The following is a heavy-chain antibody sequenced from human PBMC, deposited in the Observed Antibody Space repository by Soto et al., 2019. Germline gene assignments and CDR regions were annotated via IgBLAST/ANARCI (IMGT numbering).Heavy chain of an antibody. CDR1: GFTFSGHW. V-gene: IGHV3-7*01. D-gene: IGHD1-1*01. CDR2: IKQDGSEK. Sequence: PGGSLRLSCATSGFTFSGHWMSWVRQAPGKGLKWVVTIKQDGSEKYYVDSVRGRFTISRDNAKNSLFLQMNSLRVEDTAVYYCTRLAGETTIFDYWGQGTLVTVSS. CDR3: TRLAGETTIFDY. J-gene: IGHJ4*02.